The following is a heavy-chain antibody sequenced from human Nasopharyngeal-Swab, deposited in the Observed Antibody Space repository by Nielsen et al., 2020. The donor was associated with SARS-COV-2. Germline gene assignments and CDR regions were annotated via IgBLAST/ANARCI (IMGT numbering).Heavy chain of an antibody. CDR2: IYYSGST. V-gene: IGHV4-39*01. Sequence: RQAPGKGLEWIGSIYYSGSTYYNPSLKSRVTISVDTSKNQFSLKLSSVTAADTAVYYYARRVARAPRHEGDYYYGTDVWGQGTTVTVSS. CDR3: ARRVARAPRHEGDYYYGTDV. J-gene: IGHJ6*02. D-gene: IGHD3-16*01.